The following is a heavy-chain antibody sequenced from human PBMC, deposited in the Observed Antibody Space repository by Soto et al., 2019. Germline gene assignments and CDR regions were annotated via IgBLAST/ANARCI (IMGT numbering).Heavy chain of an antibody. D-gene: IGHD2-8*01. J-gene: IGHJ5*02. Sequence: QLQLQESGSGLVKPSQTLSLTCAVSGGSISSGGYSWSWIRQPPGKGLEWIGYIYHSGSTYYNPSRKSRVTRSVARSKNQFSLTLSSVTAADTAVYYSARWWMYAPRFGPWGQGTLVTVSS. V-gene: IGHV4-30-2*01. CDR1: GGSISSGGYS. CDR2: IYHSGST. CDR3: ARWWMYAPRFGP.